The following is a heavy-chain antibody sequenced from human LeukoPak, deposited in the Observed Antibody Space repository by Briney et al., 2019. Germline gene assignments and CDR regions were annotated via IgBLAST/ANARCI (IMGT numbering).Heavy chain of an antibody. V-gene: IGHV4-34*01. D-gene: IGHD3-16*02. J-gene: IGHJ6*02. CDR3: ARGGRDDYVWGSYRYTPGYYGMDV. CDR1: GGSFSGFY. CDR2: INHSGST. Sequence: SETLSLTCAVYGGSFSGFYWSWIRQPPGKGLEWIGEINHSGSTNYNPSLKSRVTMSIDTSKNQFSLKLSSVTAADTAVYYCARGGRDDYVWGSYRYTPGYYGMDVWGQGTTVTVSS.